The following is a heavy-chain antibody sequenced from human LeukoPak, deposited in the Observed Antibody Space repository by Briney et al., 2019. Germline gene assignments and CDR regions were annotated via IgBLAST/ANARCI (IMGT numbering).Heavy chain of an antibody. CDR2: ISYDGSNK. CDR1: GFTFSSYG. D-gene: IGHD3-22*01. J-gene: IGHJ4*02. V-gene: IGHV3-30*03. Sequence: GRSLRLSCAASGFTFSSYGMHWVRQAPGKGLEWVAVISYDGSNKYYADSVKGRFTISRDNSKNTLYLQMNSLRAEDTAVYYCREEYDSSGYYFDYWGQGTLVTVSS. CDR3: REEYDSSGYYFDY.